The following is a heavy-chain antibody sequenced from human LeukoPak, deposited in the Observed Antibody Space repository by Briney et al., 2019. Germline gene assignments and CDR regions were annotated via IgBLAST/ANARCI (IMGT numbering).Heavy chain of an antibody. V-gene: IGHV1-2*02. J-gene: IGHJ6*02. CDR1: GYTFTGYY. Sequence: ASVKVSCKASGYTFTGYYMHWVRQAPGQGLEWMGWINPNSGGTNYAQKLQGRVTMTTDTSTSTAYMELRSLRSDDTAVYYCARDRGSGSYYRRYYYYGMDVWGQGTTVTVSS. CDR3: ARDRGSGSYYRRYYYYGMDV. CDR2: INPNSGGT. D-gene: IGHD3-10*01.